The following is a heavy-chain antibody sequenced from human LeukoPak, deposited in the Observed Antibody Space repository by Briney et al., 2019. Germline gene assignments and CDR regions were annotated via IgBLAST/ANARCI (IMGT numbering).Heavy chain of an antibody. CDR2: IYYSGST. CDR3: ARTGYSSSWYYFDY. D-gene: IGHD6-13*01. V-gene: IGHV4-31*03. Sequence: ASGTLSLTCTVSGGSISSGGYYWSWIRQHPGKGLEWIGYIYYSGSTYYNPSLKSRVTISVDTSKNQFSLKLSSVTAADTAVYYCARTGYSSSWYYFDYWGQGTLVTVSS. J-gene: IGHJ4*02. CDR1: GGSISSGGYY.